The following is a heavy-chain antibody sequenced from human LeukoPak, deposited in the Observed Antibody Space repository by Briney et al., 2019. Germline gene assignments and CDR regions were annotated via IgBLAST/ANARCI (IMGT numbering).Heavy chain of an antibody. J-gene: IGHJ2*01. V-gene: IGHV4-4*07. CDR3: ARVWLSSGIYWYFDF. CDR2: IYSSGNT. D-gene: IGHD3-22*01. CDR1: GGSISSIY. Sequence: PSETLSLTCTVSGGSISSIYWSCIRQPAGKGLEYIGRIYSSGNTNYNPSLKSRVTMSVDTSKNQFSLLLHSVTAADTAVYYCARVWLSSGIYWYFDFCGRGTLVIVSS.